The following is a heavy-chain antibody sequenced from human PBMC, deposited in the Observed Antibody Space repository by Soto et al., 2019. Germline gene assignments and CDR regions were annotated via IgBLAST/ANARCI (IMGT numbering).Heavy chain of an antibody. CDR1: GGTFSSYA. D-gene: IGHD1-20*01. CDR3: ARDRYNWNPHVSYYYYGMDV. J-gene: IGHJ6*02. CDR2: IIPIFGTA. Sequence: QVQLVQSGAEVKKPGSSVKVSCKASGGTFSSYAISWVRQAPGQGLEWMGGIIPIFGTANYAQKFQGRVKITADESTSTAYMELSSLRSEDTAVYYCARDRYNWNPHVSYYYYGMDVWGQGTTVTVSS. V-gene: IGHV1-69*01.